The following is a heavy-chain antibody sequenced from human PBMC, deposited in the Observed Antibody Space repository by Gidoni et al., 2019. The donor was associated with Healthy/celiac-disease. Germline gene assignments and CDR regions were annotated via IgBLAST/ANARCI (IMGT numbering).Heavy chain of an antibody. CDR2: ISSVGSTI. J-gene: IGHJ4*02. V-gene: IGHV3-11*01. Sequence: VQLVESGGGVVKPGGSLRLSCAVSGSPFSDYYLSWLRQAPGKGLEGVSYISSVGSTIYYADSVKGRFTITRDNAKNSLYLQMNSLRAEDTAVYYCARTGDYVSLIDYWGQGTLVTVSS. CDR1: GSPFSDYY. CDR3: ARTGDYVSLIDY. D-gene: IGHD4-17*01.